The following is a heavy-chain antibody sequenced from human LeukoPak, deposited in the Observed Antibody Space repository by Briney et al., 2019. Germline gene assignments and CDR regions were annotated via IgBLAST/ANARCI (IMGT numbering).Heavy chain of an antibody. CDR1: GGSISSSNW. D-gene: IGHD3-22*01. CDR3: ARKDYYDSNGLDY. J-gene: IGHJ4*02. CDR2: IHHSGST. V-gene: IGHV4-4*02. Sequence: KPSGTLSLTCDVSGGSISSSNWWSWVRQPPGKGLGWIGEIHHSGSTNYNPSLKSRVTISVDKSKNQFSLKLSSVTAADTAMYYCARKDYYDSNGLDYWGQGSLATVSS.